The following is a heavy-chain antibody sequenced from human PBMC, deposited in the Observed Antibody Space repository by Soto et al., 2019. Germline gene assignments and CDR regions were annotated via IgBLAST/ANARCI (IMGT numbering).Heavy chain of an antibody. CDR1: GGSISSSNW. V-gene: IGHV4-4*02. D-gene: IGHD3-10*01. CDR2: IYHSGST. Sequence: QVQLQESGPGLVKPSGTLSLTCAVSGGSISSSNWWSWVRQPPGKGLEWIGEIYHSGSTNYNPSLKSRVTTSVDKSKNQCSLKLSSVTAADTAVYYGASRDYYGSGSYDYWGQGTLVTVSS. J-gene: IGHJ4*02. CDR3: ASRDYYGSGSYDY.